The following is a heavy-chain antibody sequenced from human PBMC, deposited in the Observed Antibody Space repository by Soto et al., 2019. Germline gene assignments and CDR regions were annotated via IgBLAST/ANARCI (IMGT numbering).Heavy chain of an antibody. CDR1: GGSISSSSYY. J-gene: IGHJ4*02. CDR3: ARHGGSGVDY. Sequence: QLQLQESGPGLVKPSETLSLTCTVSGGSISSSSYYWGWIRQPPGKGLVWIGSIYYSGSTYYNPSLKSRVTISVDTSKNQFSLKLSSVTAADTAVYYCARHGGSGVDYWGQGTLVTVSS. CDR2: IYYSGST. D-gene: IGHD6-19*01. V-gene: IGHV4-39*01.